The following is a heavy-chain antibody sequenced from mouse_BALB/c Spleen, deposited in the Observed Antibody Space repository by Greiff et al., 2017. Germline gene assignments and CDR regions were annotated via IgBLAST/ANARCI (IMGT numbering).Heavy chain of an antibody. CDR2: IWRGGST. CDR3: AKNEGNPYYYAMDY. V-gene: IGHV2-5-1*01. CDR1: GFSLTSYG. J-gene: IGHJ4*01. Sequence: VQLQQSGPSLVQPSQSLSITCTVSGFSLTSYGVHWVRQSPGKGLEWLGVIWRGGSTDYNAAFMSRLSITKDNSKSQVFFKMNSLQADDTAIYYCAKNEGNPYYYAMDYWGQGTSVTVSS. D-gene: IGHD2-1*01.